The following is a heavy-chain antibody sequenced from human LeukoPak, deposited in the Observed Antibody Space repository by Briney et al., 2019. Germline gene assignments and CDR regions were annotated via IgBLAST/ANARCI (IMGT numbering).Heavy chain of an antibody. V-gene: IGHV3-23*01. J-gene: IGHJ4*02. CDR1: GFTFSSYA. D-gene: IGHD5-18*01. CDR2: ISGSGGST. CDR3: AVRLWALERYFDY. Sequence: GGSLRLSCAASGFTFSSYAMSWVRQAPGEGLEWVSAISGSGGSTYYADSVKGRFTISRDNSKNTLYLQMNSLRAEDTAVYYCAVRLWALERYFDYWGQGTLVTVSS.